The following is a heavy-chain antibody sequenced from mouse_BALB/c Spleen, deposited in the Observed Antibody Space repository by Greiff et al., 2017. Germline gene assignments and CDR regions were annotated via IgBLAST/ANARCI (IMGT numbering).Heavy chain of an antibody. Sequence: DVMLVESGGDLVKPGGSLKLSCAASGFTFSSYGMSWVRQTPDKRLEWVATISSGGSYTYYPDSVKGRFTISRDNAKNTLYLQMSSLKSEDTAMYYCARHDWAFDYWGQGTTLTVSS. V-gene: IGHV5-6*02. CDR3: ARHDWAFDY. J-gene: IGHJ2*01. CDR2: ISSGGSYT. D-gene: IGHD4-1*01. CDR1: GFTFSSYG.